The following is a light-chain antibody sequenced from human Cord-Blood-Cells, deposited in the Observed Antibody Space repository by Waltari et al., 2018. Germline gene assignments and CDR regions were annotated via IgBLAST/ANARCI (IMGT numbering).Light chain of an antibody. Sequence: DIRMTQSPSTLSASVGDRVTITCRASQSISSWLAWYQQKPGKAPKLLIYDAPSLESGVPSRFSGSGSGTEFTLTISSLQPDDFATYYCQQYNSYSQTFGQGTKVEIK. CDR2: DAP. CDR1: QSISSW. V-gene: IGKV1-5*01. CDR3: QQYNSYSQT. J-gene: IGKJ1*01.